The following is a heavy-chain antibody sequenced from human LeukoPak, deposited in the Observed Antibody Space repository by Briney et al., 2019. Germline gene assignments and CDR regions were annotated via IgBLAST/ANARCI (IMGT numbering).Heavy chain of an antibody. CDR1: GFTFSSYG. J-gene: IGHJ3*02. Sequence: GGSLRLSCAASGFTFSSYGMHWVRQAPGKGLEWVTVIWNDGGNKYYADSVKGRFTISRDNSKNTLYLQMNSLRAEDTAVYYCARAGPYSGSYSAFDIWGQGTMVTVSS. V-gene: IGHV3-33*01. D-gene: IGHD1-26*01. CDR3: ARAGPYSGSYSAFDI. CDR2: IWNDGGNK.